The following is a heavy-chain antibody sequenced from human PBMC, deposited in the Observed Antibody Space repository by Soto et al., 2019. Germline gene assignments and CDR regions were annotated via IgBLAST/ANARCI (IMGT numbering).Heavy chain of an antibody. V-gene: IGHV1-3*01. CDR3: ARAVAVAADFDY. CDR1: GYIFTTYG. CDR2: INAGNGNT. J-gene: IGHJ4*02. Sequence: ASVKVSCKASGYIFTTYGISWVRQAPGQRLEWMGWINAGNGNTKYSQKFQGRVTITRDTSASTAYMELSSLRSEDTAVYYCARAVAVAADFDYWGQGTLVTVSS. D-gene: IGHD6-19*01.